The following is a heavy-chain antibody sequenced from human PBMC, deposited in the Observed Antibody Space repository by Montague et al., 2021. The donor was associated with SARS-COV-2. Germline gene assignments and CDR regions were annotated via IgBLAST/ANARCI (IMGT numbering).Heavy chain of an antibody. D-gene: IGHD3-10*01. J-gene: IGHJ6*02. CDR1: GGSISSSNYY. Sequence: SETLSLTCTVSGGSISSSNYYRGWLRQPPGKGLEWIGNMYYSGSTYYNPSLKSRVTISIDTSKNQFSLRLSSVTAADTAVYYCARDDIVLQGVTKGMDVWGQGTTVTVSS. CDR3: ARDDIVLQGVTKGMDV. CDR2: MYYSGST. V-gene: IGHV4-39*07.